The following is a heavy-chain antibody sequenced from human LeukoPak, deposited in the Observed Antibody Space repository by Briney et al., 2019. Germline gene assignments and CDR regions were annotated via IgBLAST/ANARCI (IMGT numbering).Heavy chain of an antibody. CDR3: ARSQSARGLLGFDY. D-gene: IGHD6-6*01. CDR2: IYYSGST. V-gene: IGHV4-61*01. J-gene: IGHJ4*02. CDR1: GYSISSGYY. Sequence: SETLSLTCTVSGYSISSGYYWSWIRQPPGKGLEWIGYIYYSGSTNYNPSLKSRVTISVDTSKNQFSLKLSSVTAADTAVYYCARSQSARGLLGFDYWGQGTLVTVSS.